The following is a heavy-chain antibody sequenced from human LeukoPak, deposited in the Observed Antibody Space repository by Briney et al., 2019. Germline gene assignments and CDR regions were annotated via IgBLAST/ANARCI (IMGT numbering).Heavy chain of an antibody. CDR3: ARLTRLSTSPDRYYLDY. Sequence: SETLSLTCTVSGGSISSHYWSWIRQPPEKGLEWIGYIYTSGGTNYIPSLKGRVTISIDTSKNQFSLKLSSVTAADSAVYYCARLTRLSTSPDRYYLDYWGQGTLVTVSS. CDR1: GGSISSHY. D-gene: IGHD6-6*01. J-gene: IGHJ4*02. V-gene: IGHV4-4*09. CDR2: IYTSGGT.